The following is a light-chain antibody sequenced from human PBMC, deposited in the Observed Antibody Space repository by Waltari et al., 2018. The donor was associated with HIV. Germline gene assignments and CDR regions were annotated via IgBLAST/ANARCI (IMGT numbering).Light chain of an antibody. J-gene: IGLJ3*02. V-gene: IGLV2-23*02. Sequence: QSALTQPASVSGSPGQSIPISCTGTSSDVGSYHLVPWYQQHPGKAPKLMIYEVSKRPSGVSNRFSGSKSGNTASLTISGLQAEDEADYYCCSYAGSSTLVFGGGTKLTVL. CDR2: EVS. CDR1: SSDVGSYHL. CDR3: CSYAGSSTLV.